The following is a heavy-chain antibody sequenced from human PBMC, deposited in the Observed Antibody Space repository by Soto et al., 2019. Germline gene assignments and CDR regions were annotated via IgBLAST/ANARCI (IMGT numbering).Heavy chain of an antibody. CDR2: IIPIFGTA. Sequence: SVKVSCKASGGTFSSYAISWVRQAPGQGLEWMGGIIPIFGTADYAQKFQGRVTITADESTSTAYMELSSLRSEDTAVYYCASLESGWPSNCFDPWGQGTPVTLSS. D-gene: IGHD6-19*01. J-gene: IGHJ5*02. V-gene: IGHV1-69*13. CDR1: GGTFSSYA. CDR3: ASLESGWPSNCFDP.